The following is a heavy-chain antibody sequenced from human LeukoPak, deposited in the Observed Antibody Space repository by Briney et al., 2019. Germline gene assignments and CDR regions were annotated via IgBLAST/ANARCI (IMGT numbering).Heavy chain of an antibody. Sequence: SQTLSLTCTVSGGSISSGDYYWSWIRQPPGKGLEWIGYIYYSGSTYYNPSLKSRVTISVDTSKNQFSLKLSSVTAADTAVYYCARDRGSGVVVPAASNWFDPWGQGTLVTVSS. V-gene: IGHV4-30-4*08. CDR3: ARDRGSGVVVPAASNWFDP. D-gene: IGHD2-2*01. CDR1: GGSISSGDYY. J-gene: IGHJ5*02. CDR2: IYYSGST.